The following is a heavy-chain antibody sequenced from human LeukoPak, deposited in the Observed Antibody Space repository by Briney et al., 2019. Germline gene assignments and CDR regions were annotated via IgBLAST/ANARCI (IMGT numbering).Heavy chain of an antibody. D-gene: IGHD1-14*01. J-gene: IGHJ3*02. CDR2: ISSSGSTM. Sequence: GGSLRLSCAASGFTFSSYEMNWVRQAPGKGLEWVSYISSSGSTMYYADSVKGRSTISRDNAKNSLYLQMNSLRAEDTAAYYCARKTYRAFDIWGQGTMVTVSS. CDR1: GFTFSSYE. CDR3: ARKTYRAFDI. V-gene: IGHV3-48*03.